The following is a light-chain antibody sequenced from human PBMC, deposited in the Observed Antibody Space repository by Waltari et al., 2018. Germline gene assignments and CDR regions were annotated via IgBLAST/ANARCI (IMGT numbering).Light chain of an antibody. Sequence: QSALTQPAAGSGSPGESIPISCTGTRSDVSGYNSVVWYQQHPGKAPKLMIYDVSYRPSGVSNRFSGSKSGNTASLTISGLRSEDEADYYCTSYISSSTRYVFGAGTKVTVL. CDR2: DVS. V-gene: IGLV2-14*03. CDR1: RSDVSGYNS. J-gene: IGLJ1*01. CDR3: TSYISSSTRYV.